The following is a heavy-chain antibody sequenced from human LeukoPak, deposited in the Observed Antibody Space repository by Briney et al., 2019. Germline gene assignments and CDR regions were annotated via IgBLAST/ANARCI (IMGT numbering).Heavy chain of an antibody. CDR1: GGSISSYY. V-gene: IGHV4-59*01. Sequence: SETLSLTCTVSGGSISSYYWSWILQPPGKGLEWIGYIYYSGSTNYNPSLKSRVTISVDTSKNQFSLKLSSVTAADTAVYYCARSGVSRYYYYGMDVWGQGTTVTVSS. J-gene: IGHJ6*02. D-gene: IGHD3-10*01. CDR3: ARSGVSRYYYYGMDV. CDR2: IYYSGST.